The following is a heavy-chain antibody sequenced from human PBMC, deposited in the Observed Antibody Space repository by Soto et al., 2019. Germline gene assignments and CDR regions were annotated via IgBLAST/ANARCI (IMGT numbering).Heavy chain of an antibody. V-gene: IGHV3-33*01. Sequence: ESGGGVVQPGRSLRLSCAASGFTFSSYGMHWVRQAPGKGLEWVAVIWYDGSNKYYADSVKGRFTISRDNSKNTLYLQMNSLRAEDTAVYYCARESRDYALSAYFDYWGQGTLVTVSS. J-gene: IGHJ4*02. CDR1: GFTFSSYG. CDR2: IWYDGSNK. D-gene: IGHD4-17*01. CDR3: ARESRDYALSAYFDY.